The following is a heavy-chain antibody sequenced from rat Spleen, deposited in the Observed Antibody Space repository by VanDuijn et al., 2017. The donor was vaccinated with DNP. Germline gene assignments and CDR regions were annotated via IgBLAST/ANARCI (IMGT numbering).Heavy chain of an antibody. D-gene: IGHD1-4*01. CDR2: INYDGGSS. V-gene: IGHV5-22*01. CDR1: GFTFSDYY. Sequence: EVQVLESGGGLVQPGRSLKLSCAASGFTFSDYYMAWVRQAPTKGLAWVAYINYDGGSSYYGDSVKGRFTISRDNAKSTLYLQMDSLRSEDMATYYCARHVLPLRVWDYWGQGVMVTVSS. CDR3: ARHVLPLRVWDY. J-gene: IGHJ2*01.